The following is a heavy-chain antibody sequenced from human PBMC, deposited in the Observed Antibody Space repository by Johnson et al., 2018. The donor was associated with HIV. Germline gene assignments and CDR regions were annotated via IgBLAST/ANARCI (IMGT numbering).Heavy chain of an antibody. J-gene: IGHJ3*02. D-gene: IGHD6-13*01. Sequence: QVQLVESGGDVVQPGTSLRLSCEASGLILSGYGLHWARQAPGKGLEWVAVILPDGSNRYYADSVKGRFTISRDNSKNTLYLQMNSLRAEDTAVYYCARECSSTRWTYGFDIWGQGTMVTVSS. V-gene: IGHV3-33*01. CDR1: GLILSGYG. CDR3: ARECSSTRWTYGFDI. CDR2: ILPDGSNR.